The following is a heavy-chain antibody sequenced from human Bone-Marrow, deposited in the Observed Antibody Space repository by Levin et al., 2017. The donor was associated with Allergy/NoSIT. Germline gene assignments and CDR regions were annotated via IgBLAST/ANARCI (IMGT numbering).Heavy chain of an antibody. D-gene: IGHD3-3*01. CDR3: AKGLEDYDFWSGNDAFDI. J-gene: IGHJ3*02. V-gene: IGHV3-30*18. Sequence: GGSLRLSCAASGFSFTTYGMHWVRQAPGKGLEWVAVIVYDGYNKYYADAVTGRFTISRDTSKTTLYLQMNSLRADDTAVYYCAKGLEDYDFWSGNDAFDIWGQGTMVTVSS. CDR2: IVYDGYNK. CDR1: GFSFTTYG.